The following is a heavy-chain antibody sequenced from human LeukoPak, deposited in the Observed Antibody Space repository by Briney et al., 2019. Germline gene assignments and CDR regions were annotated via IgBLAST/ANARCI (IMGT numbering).Heavy chain of an antibody. CDR1: GGSISSYY. J-gene: IGHJ4*02. Sequence: SETLSLTCTVSGGSISSYYWSWIRQPAGKGLEWIGRIFTSGSTNYNPSLKSRVTMSVDTSKNQFSLKLSSVTAADTAVYYCARDRYYYDSSGYLFDYWGQGTLVTVSS. CDR2: IFTSGST. V-gene: IGHV4-4*07. CDR3: ARDRYYYDSSGYLFDY. D-gene: IGHD3-22*01.